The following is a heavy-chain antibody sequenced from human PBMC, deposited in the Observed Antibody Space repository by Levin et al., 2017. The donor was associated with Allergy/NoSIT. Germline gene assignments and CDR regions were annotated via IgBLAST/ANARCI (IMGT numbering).Heavy chain of an antibody. Sequence: GGSLRLSCAASGFTFSDYYMSWIRQAPGKGLEWVSYISSSGSTIYYADSVKGRFTISRDNAKNSLYLQMNSLRAEDTAVYYCARGPYYYDSSGSKSVAFDIWGQGTMVTVSS. CDR3: ARGPYYYDSSGSKSVAFDI. D-gene: IGHD3-22*01. CDR1: GFTFSDYY. CDR2: ISSSGSTI. V-gene: IGHV3-11*01. J-gene: IGHJ3*02.